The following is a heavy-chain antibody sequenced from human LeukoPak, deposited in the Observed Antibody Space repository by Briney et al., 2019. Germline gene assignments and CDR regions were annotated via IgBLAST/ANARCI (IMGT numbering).Heavy chain of an antibody. CDR2: FSSVGSYK. CDR3: ARDLRYSSGWSASGMDV. Sequence: GGSLRLSCAASGFIFSDYDMNWVRQAPGQGLEWVALFSSVGSYKYYADSVKGRFTISRDNSKDTLYLQLNSLRSDDTAVYYCARDLRYSSGWSASGMDVWGKGTTVTISS. V-gene: IGHV3-21*04. CDR1: GFIFSDYD. D-gene: IGHD6-19*01. J-gene: IGHJ6*03.